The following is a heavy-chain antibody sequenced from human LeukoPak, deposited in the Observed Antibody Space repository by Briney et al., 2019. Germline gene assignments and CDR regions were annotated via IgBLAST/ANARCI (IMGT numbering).Heavy chain of an antibody. J-gene: IGHJ3*02. CDR1: GFTFSSYE. CDR3: AKPKIAVEPRDAFDI. D-gene: IGHD6-19*01. Sequence: PGGSLRLSCAASGFTFSSYEMNWVRQAPGKGLEWVSYISSSGSTIYYADSVKGRFTISRDNAKNSLYLQMNSLRAEDTAVYYCAKPKIAVEPRDAFDIWGQGTMVTVSS. V-gene: IGHV3-48*03. CDR2: ISSSGSTI.